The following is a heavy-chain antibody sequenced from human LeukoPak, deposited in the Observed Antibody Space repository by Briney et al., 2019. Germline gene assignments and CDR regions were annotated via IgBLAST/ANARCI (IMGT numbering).Heavy chain of an antibody. CDR2: ISGSGGST. V-gene: IGHV3-23*01. J-gene: IGHJ4*02. CDR3: ARDRGGSSKFDY. D-gene: IGHD2-15*01. Sequence: GGSLRLSCAASGFTFSSYAMSWVRQAPGKGLEWVSAISGSGGSTYYADSVKGRFTISRDNAKNSLYLQMNSLRAEDTAVYYCARDRGGSSKFDYWGQGTLVTVSS. CDR1: GFTFSSYA.